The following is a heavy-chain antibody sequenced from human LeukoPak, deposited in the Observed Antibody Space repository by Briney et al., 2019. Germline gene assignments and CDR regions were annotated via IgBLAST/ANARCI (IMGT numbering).Heavy chain of an antibody. D-gene: IGHD4-17*01. V-gene: IGHV4-39*07. CDR3: ARTGSTVTMLYPFDH. J-gene: IGHJ4*02. CDR2: IFYSGST. Sequence: NTSETLSLTCTVSGASISSSSDYWGWIRQPPGKGLEWIGSIFYSGSTYYNPSLTSRVSISVDTSKNQFSLKLSSVTAADTAEYYCARTGSTVTMLYPFDHWGQGTLVTVSS. CDR1: GASISSSSDY.